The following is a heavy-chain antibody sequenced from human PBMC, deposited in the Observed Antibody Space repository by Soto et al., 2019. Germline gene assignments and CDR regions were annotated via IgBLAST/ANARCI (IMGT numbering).Heavy chain of an antibody. J-gene: IGHJ5*01. CDR3: ATDAVPYNGKWDWFDS. CDR2: IGGGGADT. Sequence: DVQLLESGGGLVQPGGSLTLSCAASRFTFSDFAMSWVRQAPGKGLEWVSAIGGGGADTYYADSVKGRFTISRDNSKNTLYLQMNSQRDEATAVYYCATDAVPYNGKWDWFDSWGQGTLVTVSS. D-gene: IGHD1-26*01. V-gene: IGHV3-23*01. CDR1: RFTFSDFA.